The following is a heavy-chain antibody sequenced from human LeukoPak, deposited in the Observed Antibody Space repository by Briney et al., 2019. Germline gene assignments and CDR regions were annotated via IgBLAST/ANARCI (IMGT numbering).Heavy chain of an antibody. CDR2: ISGSGGST. CDR3: AKLIAVGDYDY. CDR1: GFTFSSYA. D-gene: IGHD3-10*01. Sequence: AGGSLRLSCAASGFTFSSYAMSWVRRAPGKGLEWVSAISGSGGSTYYADSVKGRFTISRDNSKNTLCLQMNSLRAEDTAVYYCAKLIAVGDYDYWGQGTLVTVSS. J-gene: IGHJ4*02. V-gene: IGHV3-23*01.